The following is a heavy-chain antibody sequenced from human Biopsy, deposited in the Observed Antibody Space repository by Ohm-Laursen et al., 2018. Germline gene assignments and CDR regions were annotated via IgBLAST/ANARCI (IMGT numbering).Heavy chain of an antibody. Sequence: SETLSLTCTVSGGSISSYYWTWIRQPPGKGLEWIGDVYYSGCTNRNPSLKSRVTILVDTSKNQFSLKLNSVTAADTAVYYCGRREVVITHDAFDTWGQGTMVTVSS. D-gene: IGHD3-22*01. CDR1: GGSISSYY. CDR3: GRREVVITHDAFDT. V-gene: IGHV4-59*08. CDR2: VYYSGCT. J-gene: IGHJ3*02.